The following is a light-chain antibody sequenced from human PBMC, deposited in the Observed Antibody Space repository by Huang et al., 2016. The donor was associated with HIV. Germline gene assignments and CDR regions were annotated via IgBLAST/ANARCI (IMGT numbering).Light chain of an antibody. Sequence: VLTQSPGTLSLSPGERATLSCRASQSVSSSYLAWYQQKPGQAPRLLIYDASSRATGMPDRFSGSGSGTDFTLTISRLEPEDFAVYYCQQYGSSPPMFTFGPGTKVDIK. CDR1: QSVSSSY. J-gene: IGKJ3*01. CDR3: QQYGSSPPMFT. V-gene: IGKV3-20*01. CDR2: DAS.